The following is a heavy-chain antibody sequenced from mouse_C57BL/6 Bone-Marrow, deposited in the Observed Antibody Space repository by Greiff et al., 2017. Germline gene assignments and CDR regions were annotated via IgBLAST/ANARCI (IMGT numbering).Heavy chain of an antibody. J-gene: IGHJ4*01. CDR1: GFTLTDYY. CDR2: IRNKANGYTT. CDR3: ARYNAMDY. Sequence: EVNVVESGGGLVQPGGSLSLSCAASGFTLTDYYMSWVRQPPGKALEWLGFIRNKANGYTTEYSASVKGRFTISRDNSQSILYLQMNALRAEDSATYYCARYNAMDYRGQGTSVTVSS. V-gene: IGHV7-3*01.